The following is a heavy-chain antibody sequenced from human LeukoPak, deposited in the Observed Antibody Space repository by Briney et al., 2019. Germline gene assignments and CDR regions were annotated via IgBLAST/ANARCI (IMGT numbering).Heavy chain of an antibody. J-gene: IGHJ6*03. CDR1: GYTFTGYY. CDR2: INPNSGDT. CDR3: ARDRGYSYAKKSSNYYYMDV. Sequence: ASVKVSCKASGYTFTGYYMHWVRQAPGQGLEWMGWINPNSGDTNYAQKFQGRVTMTRDTSINTAYMELSRLRSDDTAVYFCARDRGYSYAKKSSNYYYMDVWGKGTTVTISS. D-gene: IGHD5-18*01. V-gene: IGHV1-2*02.